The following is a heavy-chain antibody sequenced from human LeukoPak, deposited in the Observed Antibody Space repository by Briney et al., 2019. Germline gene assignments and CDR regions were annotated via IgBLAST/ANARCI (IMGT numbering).Heavy chain of an antibody. D-gene: IGHD6-13*01. Sequence: GGSLRLSCAASGFTFSSYAMHWVRQAPGKGLEYVSAISSNGGSTYYANSVKGRFTISRDNSKNTLYLQMGSLRAEDMAVYYCARDSGSSFDYWGQGTLVAVSS. J-gene: IGHJ4*02. CDR1: GFTFSSYA. CDR3: ARDSGSSFDY. V-gene: IGHV3-64*01. CDR2: ISSNGGST.